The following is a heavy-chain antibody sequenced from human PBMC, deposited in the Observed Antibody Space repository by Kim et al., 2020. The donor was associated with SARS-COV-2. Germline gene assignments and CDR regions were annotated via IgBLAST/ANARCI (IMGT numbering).Heavy chain of an antibody. CDR1: GGSISSGGYY. V-gene: IGHV4-31*03. D-gene: IGHD6-19*01. CDR2: IYYSGST. Sequence: SETLSLTCTVSGGSISSGGYYWSWIRQHPGKGLEWIGYIYYSGSTYYNPSLKSRVTISVDTSKNQFSLKLSSVTAADTAVYYCARAPSIAVAGTFDYWGQGTLVTVSS. CDR3: ARAPSIAVAGTFDY. J-gene: IGHJ4*02.